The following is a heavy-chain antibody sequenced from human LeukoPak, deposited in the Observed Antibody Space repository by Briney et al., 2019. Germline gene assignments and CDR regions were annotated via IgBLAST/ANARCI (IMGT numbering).Heavy chain of an antibody. V-gene: IGHV3-30*02. J-gene: IGHJ4*02. CDR1: GFTFSSYG. CDR2: IRYDGSKK. CDR3: AKSGYCGGDCYNFDY. Sequence: GGSLRLSCAASGFTFSSYGMHWVRQAQGKGVGWVAFIRYDGSKKYYADSVKGRLTISRENTKNTQYRQMKRLRAEDTAVYYCAKSGYCGGDCYNFDYWGQGTLVTVSS. D-gene: IGHD2-21*01.